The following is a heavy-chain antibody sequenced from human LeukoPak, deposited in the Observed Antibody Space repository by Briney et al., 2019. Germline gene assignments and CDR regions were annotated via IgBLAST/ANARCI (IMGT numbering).Heavy chain of an antibody. D-gene: IGHD3-16*02. J-gene: IGHJ6*03. V-gene: IGHV3-20*04. Sequence: GESLRLSCAASGFTFDDYGMSWVRQPPRKGLELVSDINLNGDCTGYADSVKGRFTTPSDTAKNSLYLHMNSLRAEDTALYYCARRESSYQNYYYYYHMDVWGKGTTVTVSS. CDR1: GFTFDDYG. CDR2: INLNGDCT. CDR3: ARRESSYQNYYYYYHMDV.